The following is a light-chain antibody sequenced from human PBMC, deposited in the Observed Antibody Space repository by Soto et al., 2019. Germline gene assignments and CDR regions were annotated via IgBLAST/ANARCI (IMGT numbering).Light chain of an antibody. CDR2: DND. CDR1: GSNIGGFS. Sequence: QSVLTQPPSVSAAPGQRITISCSGSGSNIGGFSVSWYQQLPGTAPKLLIYDNDKRPSGIPDRFSGSMSGKSAALAITTLQTGDEAHYFCGAWDNTQSWVFGPGTKLTVL. CDR3: GAWDNTQSWV. J-gene: IGLJ3*02. V-gene: IGLV1-51*01.